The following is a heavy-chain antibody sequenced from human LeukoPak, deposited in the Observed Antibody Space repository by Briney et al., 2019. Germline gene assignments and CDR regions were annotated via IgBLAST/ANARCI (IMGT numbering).Heavy chain of an antibody. CDR2: IIPIFGTA. CDR3: ARRKQSYYYDSSGYYYVFDY. V-gene: IGHV1-69*05. J-gene: IGHJ4*02. CDR1: GGTFSSYA. D-gene: IGHD3-22*01. Sequence: SVKVSCEASGGTFSSYAISWVRQTPGQGLEWMGGIIPIFGTANYAQKFQGRVTITTDESTSTAYMELSSLRSEDAAVYYCARRKQSYYYDSSGYYYVFDYWGQGTLVTVSS.